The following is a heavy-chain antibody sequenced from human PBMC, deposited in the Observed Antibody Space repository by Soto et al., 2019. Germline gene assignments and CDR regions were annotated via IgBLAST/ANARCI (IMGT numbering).Heavy chain of an antibody. CDR2: TWYDGTNK. CDR1: GFTFSNYG. Sequence: QVQVVESGGGVVQPGRSLRLSCAASGFTFSNYGMHWVRQAPGKGLEWVAATWYDGTNKYYVDSVKGRFTISRDNSKNTLYLQMGSLGAEDTGVYYWGGDRVGVAVGGDFAMDVW. D-gene: IGHD6-13*01. V-gene: IGHV3-33*01. CDR3: GGDRVGVAVGGDFAMDV. J-gene: IGHJ6*01.